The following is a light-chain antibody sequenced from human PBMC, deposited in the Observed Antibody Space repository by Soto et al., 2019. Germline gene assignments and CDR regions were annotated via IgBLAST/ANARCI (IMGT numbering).Light chain of an antibody. J-gene: IGKJ1*01. CDR3: HQYNSWPRT. V-gene: IGKV3-15*01. Sequence: EIVMTQSPATLSASPGESATLSCRASQSVNSDLAWYQQKLGQAPRLVISSTSTSAPGIPARFSGSGSGTEFTLTIDRLQAEDFAVYYCHQYNSWPRTFGQGTKVQI. CDR2: STS. CDR1: QSVNSD.